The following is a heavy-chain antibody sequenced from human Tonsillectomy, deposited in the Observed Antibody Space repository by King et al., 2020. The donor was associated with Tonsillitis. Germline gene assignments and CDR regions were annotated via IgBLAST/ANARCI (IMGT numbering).Heavy chain of an antibody. J-gene: IGHJ4*02. CDR3: TTVPIWFGELLWYYFDY. CDR2: IKSKTDGGTT. Sequence: VQLVESGGGLVKPGGSLRLSCAASGFTFSNAWMSWVRQAPGKGLEWVGRIKSKTDGGTTDYAAPVKGRFTISRDDSKNTLYLQMNSLKAEDTAVYYCTTVPIWFGELLWYYFDYWGQGTLVTVSS. V-gene: IGHV3-15*01. D-gene: IGHD3-10*01. CDR1: GFTFSNAW.